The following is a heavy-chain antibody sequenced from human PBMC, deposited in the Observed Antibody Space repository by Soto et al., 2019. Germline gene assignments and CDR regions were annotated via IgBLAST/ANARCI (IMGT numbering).Heavy chain of an antibody. J-gene: IGHJ5*02. V-gene: IGHV1-2*02. Sequence: QVQLVQSGAEVKKPGASVKVSCKASGYTFTGYYMHWVRQAPGQGLEWMGWINPNSGGTNYAQKFQGRVTMTRDTYISTDYMELSRLRSDDTAVYYCARPRLGYCSGGSCYNWFDPWGQGTLVTVSS. CDR2: INPNSGGT. D-gene: IGHD2-15*01. CDR3: ARPRLGYCSGGSCYNWFDP. CDR1: GYTFTGYY.